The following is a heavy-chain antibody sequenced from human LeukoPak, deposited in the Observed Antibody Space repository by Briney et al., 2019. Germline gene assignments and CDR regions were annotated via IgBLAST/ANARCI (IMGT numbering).Heavy chain of an antibody. CDR2: INPNSGGT. CDR3: ARVTENDEGAFDI. D-gene: IGHD1-1*01. CDR1: GYTFTGYY. V-gene: IGHV1-2*02. J-gene: IGHJ3*02. Sequence: GASVKVSCKASGYTFTGYYMHWVRQAPGQGLEWMGWINPNSGGTNYAQKFQGRVTMTRDTSISTAYVELSRLRSDDTAVYYCARVTENDEGAFDIWGQGTMVTVSS.